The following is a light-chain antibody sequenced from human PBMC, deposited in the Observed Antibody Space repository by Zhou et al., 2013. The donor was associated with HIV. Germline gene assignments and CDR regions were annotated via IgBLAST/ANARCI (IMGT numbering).Light chain of an antibody. CDR2: AAS. Sequence: DIHMTQSPSSLSASVGDRVTISCRANESVSKHLSWYQQKPGTAPKVLIYAASHLQEGVPSRFSGSGSGTDFTLTISALQPDDFATYICQQYTGSSSWTFGQGTKVEIK. CDR1: ESVSKH. V-gene: IGKV1-39*01. CDR3: QQYTGSSSWT. J-gene: IGKJ1*01.